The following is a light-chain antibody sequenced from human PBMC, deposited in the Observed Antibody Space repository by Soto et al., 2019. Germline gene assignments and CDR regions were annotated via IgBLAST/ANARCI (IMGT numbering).Light chain of an antibody. Sequence: QSVLTQPPSASGSPGESVTISCSGTSSHVGGYNFVSWYQQLPGKVPKLMIYEVFKRPSGVPDRFSGSKSGNAASLTVSGLQAEDEADYYCSSYSGSDNFVVFGGGTKLTVL. CDR1: SSHVGGYNF. J-gene: IGLJ2*01. CDR3: SSYSGSDNFVV. CDR2: EVF. V-gene: IGLV2-8*01.